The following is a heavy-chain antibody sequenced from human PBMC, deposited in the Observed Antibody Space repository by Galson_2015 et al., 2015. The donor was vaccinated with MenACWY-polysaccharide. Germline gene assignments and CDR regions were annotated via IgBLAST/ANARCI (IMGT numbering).Heavy chain of an antibody. V-gene: IGHV3-23*01. J-gene: IGHJ2*01. CDR2: ISSGGGS. CDR3: AKDIPYWYFDL. CDR1: GLTFSSTD. Sequence: SLRLSCAASGLTFSSTDMTWVRQAPGKGLEWVSSISSGGGSTYADSVKGRFAISRDNSKNTVYLQMSSLRAEDTAVYYCAKDIPYWYFDLWGRGTLVTVSS.